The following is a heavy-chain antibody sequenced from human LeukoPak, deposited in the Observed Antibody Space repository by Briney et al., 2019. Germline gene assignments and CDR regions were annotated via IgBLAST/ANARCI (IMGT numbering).Heavy chain of an antibody. CDR1: GYTFTSYY. V-gene: IGHV1-46*01. D-gene: IGHD4-17*01. J-gene: IGHJ6*03. CDR2: INPSGGST. Sequence: GASVKVSCTASGYTFTSYYMHWVRQAPGQGLEWMGIINPSGGSTSYAQKFQGRVTMTRDMSTSTVYMELSSLRSEDTAVYYCARDGGSTVTTSSLYYYYYMDVWGKGTTVTVSS. CDR3: ARDGGSTVTTSSLYYYYYMDV.